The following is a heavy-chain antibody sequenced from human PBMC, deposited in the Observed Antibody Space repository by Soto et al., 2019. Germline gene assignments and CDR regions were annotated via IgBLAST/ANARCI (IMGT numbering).Heavy chain of an antibody. Sequence: EVQLLESGGDLAQPGGSLRLICAASGFTFSNYAVTWVRQSPGKGLEWVSPITSAGSTFYGDTVKGRFTISRDNSKSTLYLQMNSLGAEDPAVYYRAKADKFHSHSSGWANRFDSGGQGTRVTVSS. CDR1: GFTFSNYA. CDR3: AKADKFHSHSSGWANRFDS. CDR2: ITSAGST. J-gene: IGHJ4*02. V-gene: IGHV3-23*01. D-gene: IGHD6-19*01.